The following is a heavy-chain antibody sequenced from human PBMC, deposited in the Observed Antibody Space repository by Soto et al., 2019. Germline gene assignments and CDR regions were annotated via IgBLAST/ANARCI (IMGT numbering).Heavy chain of an antibody. D-gene: IGHD2-21*02. Sequence: EVQLLESGGGLVQPGGSLRLSCAASGFTFGNYGMNWVRQAPGKGLEWVSGISGGGGSTYYGDSVKGRFTISRDPSKNTVFLEMNGLRAEDTAVYYCAKGFIVVVTVIRPDDAFDVWGQGTLVTVSS. CDR1: GFTFGNYG. CDR3: AKGFIVVVTVIRPDDAFDV. CDR2: ISGGGGST. J-gene: IGHJ3*01. V-gene: IGHV3-23*01.